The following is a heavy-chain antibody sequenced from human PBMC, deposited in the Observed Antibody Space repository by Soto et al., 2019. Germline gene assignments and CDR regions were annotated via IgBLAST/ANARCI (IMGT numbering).Heavy chain of an antibody. CDR1: CGSVSSNY. CDR3: ARERAAPSWIDP. CDR2: MYISGTT. V-gene: IGHV4-4*07. Sequence: SETLSLTCTVSCGSVSSNYWTWIRQPAGKGLEWIGRMYISGTTDYNPSLKGRVTMSVDTSKNQFSLTLTSVTAADTAVYYCARERAAPSWIDPWGRGTLVTVSS. J-gene: IGHJ5*02. D-gene: IGHD6-6*01.